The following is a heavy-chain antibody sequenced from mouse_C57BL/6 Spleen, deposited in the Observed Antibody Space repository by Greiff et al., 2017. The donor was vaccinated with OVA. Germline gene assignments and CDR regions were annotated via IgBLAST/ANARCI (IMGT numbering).Heavy chain of an antibody. J-gene: IGHJ2*01. D-gene: IGHD1-1*01. CDR2: ISDGGSYT. CDR1: GFTISSYA. Sequence: EVKLVESGGGLVKPGGSLKLSCAASGFTISSYAMSWVRQTPEKRLEWVATISDGGSYTYYPDNVKGRFTISRDNAKNNLYLQMSHLKSEDTAMYYCARERITTVVAYFDYWGQGTTLTVSS. CDR3: ARERITTVVAYFDY. V-gene: IGHV5-4*01.